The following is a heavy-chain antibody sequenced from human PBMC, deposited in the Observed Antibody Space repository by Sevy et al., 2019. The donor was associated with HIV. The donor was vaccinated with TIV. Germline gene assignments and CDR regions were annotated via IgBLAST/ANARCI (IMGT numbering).Heavy chain of an antibody. J-gene: IGHJ6*03. D-gene: IGHD3-9*01. Sequence: SETLSITCTVSGGSISSGSYYWSWIRQPAGKGLEWIGRIYTSGSTNYNPSLKSRVTISVDTSKNQFSLKLSSVTAADTAVYYCARAVMDDILTGYYGAIDVWGKGTTVTVSS. CDR1: GGSISSGSYY. CDR3: ARAVMDDILTGYYGAIDV. V-gene: IGHV4-61*02. CDR2: IYTSGST.